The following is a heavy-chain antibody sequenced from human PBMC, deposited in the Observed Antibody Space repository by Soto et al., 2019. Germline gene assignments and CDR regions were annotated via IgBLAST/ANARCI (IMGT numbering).Heavy chain of an antibody. CDR2: IYPGDSDT. Sequence: GESLKTYCKGSGYSFTSYWIGWVLQMPGKSLEWMRIIYPGDSDTRYSPTFQGQVTISADKSISTAYLQWSSLKASDTAMYYCARATPYIVVVPAAPTGYWFDPWGQGTLVTVSS. CDR3: ARATPYIVVVPAAPTGYWFDP. D-gene: IGHD2-2*01. V-gene: IGHV5-51*01. CDR1: GYSFTSYW. J-gene: IGHJ5*02.